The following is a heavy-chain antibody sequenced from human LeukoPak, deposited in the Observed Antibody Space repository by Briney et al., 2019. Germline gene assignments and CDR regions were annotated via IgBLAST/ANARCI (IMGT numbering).Heavy chain of an antibody. V-gene: IGHV1-69*13. J-gene: IGHJ6*02. CDR3: ASIDPGYCSGGSCYSGPRDYYYGMDV. Sequence: GASVKVSCKASGGTFSSYAISWVRQAPGQGLEWMGGIIPIFGTANYTQKFQGRVTITADESTSTAYMELSSLRSEDTAVYYCASIDPGYCSGGSCYSGPRDYYYGMDVWGQGTTVTVSS. CDR2: IIPIFGTA. D-gene: IGHD2-15*01. CDR1: GGTFSSYA.